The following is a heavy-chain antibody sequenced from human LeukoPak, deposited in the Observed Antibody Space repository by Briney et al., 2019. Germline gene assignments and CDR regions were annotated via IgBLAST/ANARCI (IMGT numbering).Heavy chain of an antibody. Sequence: ASETLSLTCTVSGGSISNYYWSWIRQPAGKGLEWIGRIYSSGSTNSNPSLKSRVTMSVDTSKNQFSLILSSVTAADTAVYYCARSRGRGSWDFDIWGQGTMVTVFS. CDR1: GGSISNYY. CDR3: ARSRGRGSWDFDI. D-gene: IGHD1-26*01. CDR2: IYSSGST. V-gene: IGHV4-4*07. J-gene: IGHJ3*02.